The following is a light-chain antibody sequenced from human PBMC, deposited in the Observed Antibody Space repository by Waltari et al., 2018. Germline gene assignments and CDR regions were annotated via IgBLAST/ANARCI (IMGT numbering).Light chain of an antibody. CDR3: QSFDSSLSASV. J-gene: IGLJ3*02. CDR1: SSNFGAGSD. CDR2: GNT. Sequence: QSVLTHPPSLSGAPGQKVTLPCTGGSSNFGAGSDFHWYQQFPGTAPKLLIFGNTNRASGVPGRFSGSRSGTSASLAIAGVQSEDEAVYYCQSFDSSLSASVFGGGTKLTVL. V-gene: IGLV1-40*01.